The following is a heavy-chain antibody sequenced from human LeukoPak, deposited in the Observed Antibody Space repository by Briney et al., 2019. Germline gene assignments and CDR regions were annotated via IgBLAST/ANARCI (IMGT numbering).Heavy chain of an antibody. D-gene: IGHD2-2*01. CDR1: GGTFSSYA. V-gene: IGHV1-69*05. J-gene: IGHJ5*02. CDR3: AKGKDIVVVPAAMPTWFDP. Sequence: SVKVSCKASGGTFSSYAISWVRRASGQGLEWMGGIIPIFGTANYAQKFQGRVTITTDESTSTAYMELSSLRSEDTAVYYCAKGKDIVVVPAAMPTWFDPWGQGTLVTVSS. CDR2: IIPIFGTA.